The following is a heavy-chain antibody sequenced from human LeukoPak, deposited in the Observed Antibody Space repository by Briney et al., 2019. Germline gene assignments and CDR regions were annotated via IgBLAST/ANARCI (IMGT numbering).Heavy chain of an antibody. J-gene: IGHJ4*02. CDR1: GFNFDIFA. D-gene: IGHD5-24*01. Sequence: GGSLRLSCVASGFNFDIFAMSWVRQSPGGGLEWVASLGRSGGSKNYADSVKGRFTISRDNSKNTLFLQMNSLRVEDSAIYYCAKGEMATSNWGQGTLVTASS. CDR3: AKGEMATSN. CDR2: LGRSGGSK. V-gene: IGHV3-23*01.